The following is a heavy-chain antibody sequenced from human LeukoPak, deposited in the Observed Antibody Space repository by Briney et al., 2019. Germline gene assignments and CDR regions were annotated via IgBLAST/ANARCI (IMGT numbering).Heavy chain of an antibody. CDR2: MYHSGST. J-gene: IGHJ4*02. D-gene: IGHD2-2*01. V-gene: IGHV4-38-2*02. CDR3: ARLGGPAAATLLDY. Sequence: PSETLPHTCTVSGYSISSGYYWGWIRQPPGKGLEWIGSMYHSGSTYYNPPLKSRVTISVDTSKNQFSLKMKSVTAADTAVYYCARLGGPAAATLLDYWGQGTLVTVSS. CDR1: GYSISSGYY.